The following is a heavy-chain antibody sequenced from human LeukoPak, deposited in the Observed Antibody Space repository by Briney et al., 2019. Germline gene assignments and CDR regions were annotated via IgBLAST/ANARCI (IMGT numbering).Heavy chain of an antibody. V-gene: IGHV1-69*10. CDR1: GGTFSSYA. CDR3: ARDLMATITSPSDY. CDR2: IIPILGIA. Sequence: SVKVSCKASGGTFSSYAISWVRQAPGQGLEWMGGIIPILGIANYAQKFQGRVTITADKSTSTAYMELSSLRSEDTAVYYCARDLMATITSPSDYWGQGTLVTVSS. J-gene: IGHJ4*02. D-gene: IGHD5-24*01.